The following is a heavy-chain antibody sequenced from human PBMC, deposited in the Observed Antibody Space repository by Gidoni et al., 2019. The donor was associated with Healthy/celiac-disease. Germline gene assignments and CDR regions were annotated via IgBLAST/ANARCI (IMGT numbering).Heavy chain of an antibody. J-gene: IGHJ6*02. CDR2: IYYSGST. V-gene: IGHV4-59*01. CDR3: AGQNSGSYYRYYGMDV. D-gene: IGHD1-26*01. CDR1: GGSISSYY. Sequence: QVQLQESGPGLVKPSETLSLTCTVSGGSISSYYWSWIRQPPGKGLEWIGYIYYSGSTNYNPSLKSRVTISVDTSKNQFSLKLSSVTAADTAVYYCAGQNSGSYYRYYGMDVWGQGTTVTVSS.